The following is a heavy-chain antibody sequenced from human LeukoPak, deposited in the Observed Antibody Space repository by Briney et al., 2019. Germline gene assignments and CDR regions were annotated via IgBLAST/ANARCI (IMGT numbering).Heavy chain of an antibody. J-gene: IGHJ4*02. D-gene: IGHD3-22*01. V-gene: IGHV1-69*06. Sequence: PSVKVSCKASGGTFSSYAISWVRQAPGQGLEWMGRIIPIFGTANYAQKFQGRVTITAVKSTSTAYMELSRLRSEDTAVYYCARGDYYDSSGYYRYYFDYWGQGTLVTVSS. CDR1: GGTFSSYA. CDR3: ARGDYYDSSGYYRYYFDY. CDR2: IIPIFGTA.